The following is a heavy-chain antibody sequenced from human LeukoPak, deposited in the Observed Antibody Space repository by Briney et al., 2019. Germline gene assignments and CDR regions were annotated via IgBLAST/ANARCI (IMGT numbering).Heavy chain of an antibody. CDR2: IKSNADGGTP. J-gene: IGHJ4*02. CDR3: TTFYHEYSPY. D-gene: IGHD2/OR15-2a*01. CDR1: GFSFMNAW. V-gene: IGHV3-15*01. Sequence: GGSLRLSCAASGFSFMNAWMIWVRQASGKGLEWVGRIKSNADGGTPDYAAPARGRFTISRDDSKNTLYLQMNSLKTEDTAVYYCTTFYHEYSPYWGRGTLVTVSS.